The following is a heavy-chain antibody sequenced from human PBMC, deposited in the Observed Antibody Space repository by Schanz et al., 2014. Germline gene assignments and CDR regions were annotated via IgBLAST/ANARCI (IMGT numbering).Heavy chain of an antibody. J-gene: IGHJ6*02. V-gene: IGHV4-59*12. CDR2: IYYSGST. CDR3: ARGGRTTYNYYYGMDV. CDR1: GGSISSYY. Sequence: QVQLQESGPGLVKPSETLSLTCTVSGGSISSYYWSWIRQPPGKGREWIAYIYYSGSTNYNPSLKSRVTISVDTSKTQFSLKLSSVTAADTAVYYCARGGRTTYNYYYGMDVWGQGTTVTVSS. D-gene: IGHD1-1*01.